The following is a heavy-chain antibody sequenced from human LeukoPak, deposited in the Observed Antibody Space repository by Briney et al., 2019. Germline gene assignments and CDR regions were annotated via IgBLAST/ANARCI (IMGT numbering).Heavy chain of an antibody. Sequence: QPGRSLRLSCAASGFTFSSYAMHWVRQAPGKGLEWVAVISYDGSNKYYADSVKGRFTISRDNSKNTLYLQMNSLRAEDTAVYYCASLCTNGVCLATGFDYWGQGTLVTVSS. CDR3: ASLCTNGVCLATGFDY. D-gene: IGHD2-8*01. J-gene: IGHJ4*02. CDR2: ISYDGSNK. CDR1: GFTFSSYA. V-gene: IGHV3-30-3*01.